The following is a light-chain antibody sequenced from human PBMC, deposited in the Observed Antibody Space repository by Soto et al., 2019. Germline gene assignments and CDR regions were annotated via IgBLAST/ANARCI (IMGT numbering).Light chain of an antibody. V-gene: IGKV2-24*01. CDR1: QSLVTADGHTF. CDR3: LQITHVPYT. Sequence: DVVLTQPPLSSPVSLGQPASISCRSSQSLVTADGHTFLSWLQQRPGQPPRVLIYKVSNRFSGVPDKFSGSGAGTDFTLKISRVEAEDVGIYYCLQITHVPYTFGQGTKVDIK. J-gene: IGKJ2*01. CDR2: KVS.